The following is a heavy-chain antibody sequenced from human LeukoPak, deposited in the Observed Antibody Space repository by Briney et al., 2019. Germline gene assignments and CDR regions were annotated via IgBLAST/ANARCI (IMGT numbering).Heavy chain of an antibody. CDR3: ASGANVAY. CDR1: GYTFTGYY. J-gene: IGHJ4*02. D-gene: IGHD4/OR15-4a*01. Sequence: ASVKVSCKASGYTFTGYYMHWVRQAPGQGLEWMGWTNSNSGATDYAQKFQGRVTMTRDTSISTAYMELSSLRSDDTAVYFCASGANVAYWGQGTLVTVSS. CDR2: TNSNSGAT. V-gene: IGHV1-2*02.